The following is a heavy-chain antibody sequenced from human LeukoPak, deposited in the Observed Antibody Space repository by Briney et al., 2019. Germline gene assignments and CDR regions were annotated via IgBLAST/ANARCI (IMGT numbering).Heavy chain of an antibody. J-gene: IGHJ4*02. Sequence: SVKVSCKASGGTFSSYAISWVRQAPGQGLEWMGGIIPIFGTANYAQKFQGRVMITADESTSTAYMELSSLRSEDTAVYYCARESGYDSNFDYWGQGTLVTVSS. V-gene: IGHV1-69*01. CDR3: ARESGYDSNFDY. CDR2: IIPIFGTA. D-gene: IGHD5-12*01. CDR1: GGTFSSYA.